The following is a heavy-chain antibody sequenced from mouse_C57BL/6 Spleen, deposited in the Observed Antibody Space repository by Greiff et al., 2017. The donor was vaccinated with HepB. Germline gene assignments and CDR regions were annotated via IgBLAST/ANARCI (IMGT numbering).Heavy chain of an antibody. CDR3: ARGGNYVAMDY. V-gene: IGHV1-61*01. CDR1: GYTFTSYW. CDR2: IYPSDSET. D-gene: IGHD2-1*01. Sequence: VQLQQPGAELVRPGSSVKLSCKASGYTFTSYWMDWVKQRPGQGLEWIGNIYPSDSETHYNQKFKDKATLTVDKSSSTAYMQLSSLTSEDSAVYYCARGGNYVAMDYWGQGTSVTVSS. J-gene: IGHJ4*01.